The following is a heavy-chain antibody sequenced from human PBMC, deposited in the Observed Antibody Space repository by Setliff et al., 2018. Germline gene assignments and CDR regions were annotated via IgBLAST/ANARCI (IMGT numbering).Heavy chain of an antibody. Sequence: SETLSLTCTVSGGSISSYYWSWIRQSPGKGLEWIGYIYNSGSTNYNPSVKSRVTISVDTSKNQASLKLTSITDAYTSAYYCARDQWVRSPPLYFSYSMYAGGQGTTVTVSS. V-gene: IGHV4-59*12. CDR3: ARDQWVRSPPLYFSYSMYA. J-gene: IGHJ6*02. CDR1: GGSISSYY. CDR2: IYNSGST. D-gene: IGHD5-12*01.